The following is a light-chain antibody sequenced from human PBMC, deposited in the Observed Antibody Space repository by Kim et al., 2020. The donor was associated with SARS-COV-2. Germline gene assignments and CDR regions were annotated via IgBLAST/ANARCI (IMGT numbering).Light chain of an antibody. V-gene: IGLV3-1*01. CDR3: QAWDSSTHVL. CDR1: KLGDKY. J-gene: IGLJ2*01. Sequence: VSPVQTASITCAGDKLGDKYACWYQQKPGQSPVLVVYQESKRPSGIPERFPGSNSGNTATLTSSGAQAMDEADYYCQAWDSSTHVLFGGGTQLTVL. CDR2: QES.